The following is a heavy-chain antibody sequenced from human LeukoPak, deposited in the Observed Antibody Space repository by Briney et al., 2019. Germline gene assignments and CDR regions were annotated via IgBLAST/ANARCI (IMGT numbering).Heavy chain of an antibody. CDR3: ARGNIVVVPAATGYYYYMDV. CDR2: IYTSGST. Sequence: SETLSLTCTVSGGSISSGSYYWSWIRQPAGKGLEWIGRIYTSGSTNYNPSLKSRVTISVDTSKNQFSLKLSSVTAADTAVYYCARGNIVVVPAATGYYYYMDVWGKGTTVTVSS. V-gene: IGHV4-61*02. J-gene: IGHJ6*03. D-gene: IGHD2-2*01. CDR1: GGSISSGSYY.